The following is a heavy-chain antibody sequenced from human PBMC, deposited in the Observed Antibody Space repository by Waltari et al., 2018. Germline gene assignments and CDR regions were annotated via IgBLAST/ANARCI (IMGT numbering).Heavy chain of an antibody. Sequence: EVQLVESGGGLVQPGGSLRLSCAASGFTFSSSAMHWVRQAPGKGLEYVSAISSNGGSTYYANSVKGRFTISRDNSKNTLYLQMGSLRAEDMAVYYCARAYSSWYSDYWGQGTLVTVSS. D-gene: IGHD6-13*01. CDR3: ARAYSSWYSDY. CDR2: ISSNGGST. CDR1: GFTFSSSA. V-gene: IGHV3-64*01. J-gene: IGHJ4*02.